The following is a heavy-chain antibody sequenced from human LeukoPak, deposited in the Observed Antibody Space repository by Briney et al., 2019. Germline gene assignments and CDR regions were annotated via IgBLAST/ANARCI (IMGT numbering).Heavy chain of an antibody. CDR2: IFPQFGTP. CDR3: AREAIPFLANLSVNYWHLDL. Sequence: GASVQVSCKPTVGTFNSYAITWVRQAPGRGREYMGLIFPQFGTPNYARNFQGRVSITADKSTNTVYMELTSMRSEDTAVYFCAREAIPFLANLSVNYWHLDLWGRGSLVTVSS. V-gene: IGHV1-69*06. CDR1: VGTFNSYA. D-gene: IGHD3-3*02. J-gene: IGHJ2*01.